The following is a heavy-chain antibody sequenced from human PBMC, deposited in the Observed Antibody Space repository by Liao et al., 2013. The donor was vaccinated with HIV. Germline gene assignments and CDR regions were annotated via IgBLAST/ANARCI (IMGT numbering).Heavy chain of an antibody. J-gene: IGHJ4*02. CDR1: GGSISSYY. Sequence: QVQLQESGPGVVKPSDTLSLTCTVSGGSISSYYWSWIRQSPGKGLEWIGYISYSGGTNYNPSLESRVSMSLDTAKNQFSLNLNSVTPADTAVYFCARDLPPNYWGQGTLVSVSS. CDR3: ARDLPPNY. CDR2: ISYSGGT. V-gene: IGHV4-59*01.